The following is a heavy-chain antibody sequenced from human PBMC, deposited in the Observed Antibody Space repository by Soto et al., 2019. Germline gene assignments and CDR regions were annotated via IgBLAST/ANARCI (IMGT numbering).Heavy chain of an antibody. J-gene: IGHJ3*02. D-gene: IGHD6-13*01. CDR2: IFYSGST. Sequence: SETLSLTCTVSGGSISNYYWSWIRQPPGKGLEWLAYIFYSGSTSYNPSLSSRLTMSVDTSKNQFSLTLTSVTAADTAVYYCARLAAEARGEAFDIWGQGTMVNVSS. CDR1: GGSISNYY. V-gene: IGHV4-59*08. CDR3: ARLAAEARGEAFDI.